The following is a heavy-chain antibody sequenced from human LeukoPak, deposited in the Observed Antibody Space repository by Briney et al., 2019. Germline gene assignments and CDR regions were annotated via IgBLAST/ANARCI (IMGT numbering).Heavy chain of an antibody. V-gene: IGHV3-23*01. CDR1: GFTFSIYA. Sequence: GGSLRLSCAASGFTFSIYAMSWVRQAPGKGLEWISVISGNGGSTYYADSVKGRFTISRDSSKNTLYLQMNSLRAEDTAVYYCAKVQTTVTTWADYWGQGTLVTVSS. CDR3: AKVQTTVTTWADY. D-gene: IGHD4-17*01. CDR2: ISGNGGST. J-gene: IGHJ4*02.